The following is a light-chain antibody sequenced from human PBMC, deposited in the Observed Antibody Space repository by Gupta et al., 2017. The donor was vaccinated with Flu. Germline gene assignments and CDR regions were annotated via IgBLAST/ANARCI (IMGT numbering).Light chain of an antibody. CDR3: GTGDSSQGVRV. J-gene: IGLJ3*02. Sequence: STSNGGNDYESWYQHFPGTAPNLLIYENNKRPSGIPDRFSGTKSGTSATLGSTGHQAGDEAGYYGGTGDSSQGVRVFGGGTKLTVL. V-gene: IGLV1-51*02. CDR2: ENN. CDR1: TSNGGNDY.